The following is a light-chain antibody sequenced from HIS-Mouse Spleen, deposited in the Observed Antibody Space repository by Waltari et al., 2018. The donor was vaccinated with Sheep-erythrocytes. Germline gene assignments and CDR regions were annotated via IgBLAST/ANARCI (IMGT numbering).Light chain of an antibody. CDR2: AAS. V-gene: IGKV1-8*01. CDR3: QQYYSYPLT. CDR1: QGISSY. J-gene: IGKJ4*01. Sequence: AIRMTQSPSSLSASTGDRVTITCRASQGISSYLAWYQQKPGKAPKLLIYAASTLQSVVPSRFSGSGSGTDFARTISCLQSEDFATYYCQQYYSYPLTFGGGTKVEIK.